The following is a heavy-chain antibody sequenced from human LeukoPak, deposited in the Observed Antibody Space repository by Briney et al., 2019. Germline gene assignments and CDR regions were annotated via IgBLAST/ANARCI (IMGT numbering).Heavy chain of an antibody. CDR1: GGSFSGYY. Sequence: PSETLSLTCAVYGGSFSGYYWSWIRQPPGKGLEWIGYIYYSGSTNYNPSLKSRVTISVDTSKNQFSLKLSSVTAADTAVYYCARVAENYFDYWGLGTLVTVSS. CDR2: IYYSGST. J-gene: IGHJ4*02. CDR3: ARVAENYFDY. V-gene: IGHV4-59*12.